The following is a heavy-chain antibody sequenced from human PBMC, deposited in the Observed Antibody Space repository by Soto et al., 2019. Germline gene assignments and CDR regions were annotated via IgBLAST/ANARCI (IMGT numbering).Heavy chain of an antibody. CDR3: ARSYCSSTSCYTAYYYGMDV. CDR1: GGTFSSYA. CDR2: IIPIFGTA. J-gene: IGHJ6*02. V-gene: IGHV1-69*06. Sequence: QEQLVQSGAEVKKPGSSVKVSCKASGGTFSSYAISWVRQAPGQGLEWMGGIIPIFGTANYAQKFQGRVTITADKSTSTAYMELSSLRSEDTAVYYCARSYCSSTSCYTAYYYGMDVWGQGTTVTVSS. D-gene: IGHD2-2*02.